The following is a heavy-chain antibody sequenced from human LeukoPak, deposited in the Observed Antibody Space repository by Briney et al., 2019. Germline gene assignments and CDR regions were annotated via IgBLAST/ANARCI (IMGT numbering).Heavy chain of an antibody. CDR2: IYSSGST. V-gene: IGHV4-4*07. CDR3: ARSMDYDFWSGYFYY. J-gene: IGHJ4*02. CDR1: GGSISPYY. D-gene: IGHD3-3*01. Sequence: SETLSLTCTVSGGSISPYYWSWIRQPAGKGLEWIGRIYSSGSTNYNPSLKSRVTMSVDTSMNRFSLKLSSVTAADTAVYYCARSMDYDFWSGYFYYWGQGTLVTVSS.